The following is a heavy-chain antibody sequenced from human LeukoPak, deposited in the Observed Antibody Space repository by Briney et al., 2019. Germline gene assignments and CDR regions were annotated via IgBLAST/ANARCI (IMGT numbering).Heavy chain of an antibody. CDR1: GYTFTSYG. CDR2: ISGYNGKT. Sequence: ASVKVSCKASGYTFTSYGISWVRQAPGQGLEWMGWISGYNGKTNYAQKFQGRITMTTDTSTSTAYMELRSLRSDDTAVYYCARYEISLVRGVMVWGQGTLVTVSS. J-gene: IGHJ4*02. CDR3: ARYEISLVRGVMV. V-gene: IGHV1-18*01. D-gene: IGHD3-10*01.